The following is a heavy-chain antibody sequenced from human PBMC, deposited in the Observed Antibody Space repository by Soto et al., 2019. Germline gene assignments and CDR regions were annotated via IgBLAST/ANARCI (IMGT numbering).Heavy chain of an antibody. J-gene: IGHJ1*01. CDR1: GFTFSTYW. CDR2: ISENGGIT. CDR3: AREYYSSGTH. Sequence: PWGSLRLSCAASGFTFSTYWMQWVRQVPGEGLVWVSSISENGGITTYADSVKGRFTISRDNAKNTLYLQMNGLRVEDTAIYYCAREYYSSGTHWGQGTLVTVSS. D-gene: IGHD3-10*01. V-gene: IGHV3-74*01.